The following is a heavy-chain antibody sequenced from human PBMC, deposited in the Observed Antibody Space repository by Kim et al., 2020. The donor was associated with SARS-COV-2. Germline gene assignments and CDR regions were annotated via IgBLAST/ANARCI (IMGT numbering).Heavy chain of an antibody. V-gene: IGHV4-31*02. CDR3: ARLAAAGQYFQH. D-gene: IGHD6-13*01. Sequence: YYNPSLKSRLTISVDTSKNQFSLKLSSVTAADTAVYYCARLAAAGQYFQHWGQVTLVTVSS. J-gene: IGHJ1*01.